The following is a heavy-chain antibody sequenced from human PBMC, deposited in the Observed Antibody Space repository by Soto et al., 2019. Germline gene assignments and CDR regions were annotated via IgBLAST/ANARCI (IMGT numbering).Heavy chain of an antibody. CDR3: TRAGGYDYGDVDY. V-gene: IGHV3-49*03. Sequence: GGSLRLSCTASGFTFGDYAMSCFRQAPGKGLEWVGFIRSKAYGGTTEYAASVKGRFTISRDDSKSIAYLQMNSLKTEDTAVYYCTRAGGYDYGDVDYWGQGTLVTSPQ. CDR1: GFTFGDYA. CDR2: IRSKAYGGTT. J-gene: IGHJ4*02. D-gene: IGHD4-17*01.